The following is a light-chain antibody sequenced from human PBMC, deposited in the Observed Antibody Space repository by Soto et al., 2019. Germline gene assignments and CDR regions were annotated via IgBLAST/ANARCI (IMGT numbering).Light chain of an antibody. V-gene: IGLV1-40*01. CDR3: QSYDSSLSGYV. J-gene: IGLJ1*01. CDR2: GNS. Sequence: QSVLTQPPSVSGATGQRVTIFCTGSSSNIGAGYDVHWYQQLPGTAPKPLIYGNSNRPSGVPDRFSGSKSGTSASLAITGLQAEDEADYYCQSYDSSLSGYVFGTGTKVTVL. CDR1: SSNIGAGYD.